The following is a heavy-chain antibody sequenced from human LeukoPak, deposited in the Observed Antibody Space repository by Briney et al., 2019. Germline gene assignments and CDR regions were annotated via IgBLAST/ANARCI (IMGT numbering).Heavy chain of an antibody. D-gene: IGHD3-3*01. J-gene: IGHJ4*02. CDR1: GGSISTYY. Sequence: SSETLSLTCSVSGGSISTYYGSWIRQSAGKGLEWIGRIHTSGSTNYNPSLKSRVTMSVDTSKNQFSLKLSSVTAADTAVYYCAKSSAYYDPGYFDYWGQGTLVTVSS. V-gene: IGHV4-4*07. CDR3: AKSSAYYDPGYFDY. CDR2: IHTSGST.